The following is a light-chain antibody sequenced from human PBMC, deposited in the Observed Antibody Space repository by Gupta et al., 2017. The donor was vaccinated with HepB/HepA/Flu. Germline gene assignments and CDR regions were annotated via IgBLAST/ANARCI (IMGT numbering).Light chain of an antibody. Sequence: NFMLTQPHSVSESPGKTVTISCTRSSGNIASAYVQWYQQRPGSAPTTVIYENDQRPSGVPDRFSASIDSSSNSASLSISGRKTEDEADYYCQSYDDVVVFGGGTKLTVL. CDR2: END. J-gene: IGLJ2*01. CDR1: SGNIASAY. V-gene: IGLV6-57*03. CDR3: QSYDDVVV.